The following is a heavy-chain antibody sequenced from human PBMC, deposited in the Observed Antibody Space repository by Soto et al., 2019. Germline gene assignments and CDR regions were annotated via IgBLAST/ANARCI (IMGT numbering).Heavy chain of an antibody. CDR3: TRDTARPKFWSGYYKVGSDWFDP. CDR2: IRSKAYGGTT. Sequence: GGSWRLSCTASGFTFGDYAMSWVRQAPGKGLEWVGFIRSKAYGGTTEYAASVKGRFTISRDDSKSIAYLQMNSLKTEDTAVYYCTRDTARPKFWSGYYKVGSDWFDPWGQGTLVTVS. V-gene: IGHV3-49*04. D-gene: IGHD3-3*01. CDR1: GFTFGDYA. J-gene: IGHJ5*02.